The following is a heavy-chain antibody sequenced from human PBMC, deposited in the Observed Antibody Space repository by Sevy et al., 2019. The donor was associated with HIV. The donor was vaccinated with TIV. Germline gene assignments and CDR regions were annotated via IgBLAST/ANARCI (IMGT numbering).Heavy chain of an antibody. CDR2: INPKSGGT. D-gene: IGHD6-19*01. Sequence: ASVKVSCKASGYTFTGHYMHWVRQAPGQGLEWMGRINPKSGGTNYAQKFQGRVPMTRDTSIITAKLELSSLRSDDTAGYYCARADNIGWSTLDAFDLWGQGTMVTVSS. V-gene: IGHV1-2*06. CDR3: ARADNIGWSTLDAFDL. CDR1: GYTFTGHY. J-gene: IGHJ3*01.